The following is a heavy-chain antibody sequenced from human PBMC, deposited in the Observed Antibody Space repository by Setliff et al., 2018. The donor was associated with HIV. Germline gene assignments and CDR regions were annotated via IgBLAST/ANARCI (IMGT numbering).Heavy chain of an antibody. D-gene: IGHD1-7*01. Sequence: ASVKVSCKASGYTFTSCGISWVRQAPGQGLEWMGWISAYNGNTNYAQKLQGRVTMTTDTSTSTAYMELRSLRSDVTAVYYCARDEAGTTFDPWGQGTLVTVSS. CDR3: ARDEAGTTFDP. CDR1: GYTFTSCG. V-gene: IGHV1-18*01. J-gene: IGHJ5*02. CDR2: ISAYNGNT.